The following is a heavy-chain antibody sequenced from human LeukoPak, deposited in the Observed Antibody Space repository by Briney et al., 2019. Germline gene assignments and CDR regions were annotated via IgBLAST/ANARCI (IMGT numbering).Heavy chain of an antibody. J-gene: IGHJ4*02. CDR2: ISGSSTYI. D-gene: IGHD3-10*01. V-gene: IGHV3-21*01. CDR3: ARASMVRGIPASFDY. CDR1: GFTFSRYG. Sequence: GGSLRLSCAASGFTFSRYGMNWVRQAPGKGLEWVSSISGSSTYIYYADSLKGRFTISRDNAKNSLYLQMNSLRAEDTAVYYCARASMVRGIPASFDYWGQGTLVTVSS.